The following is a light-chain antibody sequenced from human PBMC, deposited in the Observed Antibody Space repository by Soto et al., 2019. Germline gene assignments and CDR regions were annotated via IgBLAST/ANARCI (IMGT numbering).Light chain of an antibody. V-gene: IGLV2-11*01. CDR2: DVS. Sequence: QSALTQPRSVSGSPGQSVTMSCTGTSSDVGGYNFVSWYQHHPGKAPKVMIYDVSQRHSGVPDRFSGSKSGNTASLTISGLQTEDEDNYYCCSYAGSYTYWVFGGGTKLTVL. J-gene: IGLJ3*02. CDR3: CSYAGSYTYWV. CDR1: SSDVGGYNF.